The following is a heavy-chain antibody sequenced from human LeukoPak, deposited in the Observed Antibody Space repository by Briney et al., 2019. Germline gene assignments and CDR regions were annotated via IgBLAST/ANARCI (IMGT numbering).Heavy chain of an antibody. D-gene: IGHD2-2*01. J-gene: IGHJ4*02. CDR3: ARDPIVVVPAATFDY. CDR1: GFTSSSYS. CDR2: ISSSSSYI. V-gene: IGHV3-21*01. Sequence: PGGSLRLSCAASGFTSSSYSMNWVRQAPGKGLEWVSSISSSSSYIYYADSVKGRFTISRDNAKNSLYLQMNSLRAEDTAVYYCARDPIVVVPAATFDYWGQGTLVTVSS.